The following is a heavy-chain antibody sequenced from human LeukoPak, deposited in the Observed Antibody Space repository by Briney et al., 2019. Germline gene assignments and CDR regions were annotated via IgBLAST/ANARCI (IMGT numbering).Heavy chain of an antibody. Sequence: GGSLRLSCAASGFTFSSYSMNWVRQAPGKGLEWVSSISSSSSYIYYADSVKGRFTISRDNAKNSLYLQMNSLRAEDTAVYYCARDLEGVTVLGDYWGQGTLVTVSS. V-gene: IGHV3-21*01. CDR2: ISSSSSYI. CDR3: ARDLEGVTVLGDY. D-gene: IGHD4-17*01. CDR1: GFTFSSYS. J-gene: IGHJ4*02.